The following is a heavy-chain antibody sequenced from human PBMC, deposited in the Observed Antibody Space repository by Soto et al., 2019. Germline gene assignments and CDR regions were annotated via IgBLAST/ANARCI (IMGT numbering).Heavy chain of an antibody. CDR3: ARGFSRWDFDY. CDR2: IYYTGST. CDR1: GGSISSYY. J-gene: IGHJ4*02. Sequence: SETLSLTCTVSGGSISSYYWSWIRQPPEKGLEWIGYIYYTGSTHYNPSLKSRVTISVDTSKNQFSLKLSSVTAAETAVYYCARGFSRWDFDYWGQGTLVTVSS. V-gene: IGHV4-59*01.